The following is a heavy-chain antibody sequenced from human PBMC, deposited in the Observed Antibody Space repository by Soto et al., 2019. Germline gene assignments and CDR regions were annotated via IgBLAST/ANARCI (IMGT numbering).Heavy chain of an antibody. CDR1: VFTFSSYG. Sequence: SLRLSCAASVFTFSSYGMHWVRQAPGKGLEWVAVISYDGSNKYYADSVKGRFTISRDNSKNTLYLQMNSLRAEDTAVYYCAKDRAPLGEMATIIGWFDPWGQGTLVTVSS. CDR3: AKDRAPLGEMATIIGWFDP. J-gene: IGHJ5*02. D-gene: IGHD5-12*01. CDR2: ISYDGSNK. V-gene: IGHV3-30*18.